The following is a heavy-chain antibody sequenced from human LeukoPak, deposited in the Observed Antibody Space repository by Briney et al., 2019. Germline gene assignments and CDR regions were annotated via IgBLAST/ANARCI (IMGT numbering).Heavy chain of an antibody. CDR2: FDPEDGET. CDR3: ATGLRPYSSGWLYYGMDV. CDR1: GYTLTELS. V-gene: IGHV1-24*01. J-gene: IGHJ6*02. Sequence: ASVKVSCKVSGYTLTELSMHWVRQAPGKGLEWMGGFDPEDGETIYAQKFQGRVTMTEDTSTDPAYTELSSLRSEDTAVYYCATGLRPYSSGWLYYGMDVWGQGTTVTVSS. D-gene: IGHD6-19*01.